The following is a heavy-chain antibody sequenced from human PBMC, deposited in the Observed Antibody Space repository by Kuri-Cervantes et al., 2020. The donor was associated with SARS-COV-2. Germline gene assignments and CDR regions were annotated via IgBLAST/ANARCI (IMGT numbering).Heavy chain of an antibody. CDR1: GGSISSSSHY. D-gene: IGHD3-22*01. V-gene: IGHV4-39*07. Sequence: SETLSLTCTVSGGSISSSSHYWGWIRQPPGKGLEWIGNIFHTGNTYYNPSLKSRVTISGDTSKNQVSLKLSSVTAADTAVYYCASQDDTSGFYYAYDYWGQGTLVTVS. CDR3: ASQDDTSGFYYAYDY. CDR2: IFHTGNT. J-gene: IGHJ4*02.